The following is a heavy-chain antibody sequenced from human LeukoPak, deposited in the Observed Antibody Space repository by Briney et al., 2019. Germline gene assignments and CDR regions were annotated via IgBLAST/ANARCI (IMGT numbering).Heavy chain of an antibody. Sequence: PGGSLRLSCAASGFTFSSYWMSWVRQAPGKGLEWVANIKQDGSEKYYVDSVKGRFTISRDNAKNSLYLQMNSLRVEDTAVYYCARDCGSDCSQAFDIWGQGTMVTVSS. V-gene: IGHV3-7*05. D-gene: IGHD2-21*02. CDR2: IKQDGSEK. CDR1: GFTFSSYW. J-gene: IGHJ3*02. CDR3: ARDCGSDCSQAFDI.